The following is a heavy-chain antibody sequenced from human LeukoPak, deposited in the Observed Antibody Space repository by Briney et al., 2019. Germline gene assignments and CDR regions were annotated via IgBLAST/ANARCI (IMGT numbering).Heavy chain of an antibody. CDR3: ASLSYSGESAFDI. Sequence: GGSLRLSCAASGFTFSSYWMHWVRQAPGKGLVWVSRINSDGSSTSYADSVKGRFTISRDNAKNTLYLQMNSLRAEDTAVYYCASLSYSGESAFDIWGQGTTVTVSS. D-gene: IGHD1-26*01. CDR1: GFTFSSYW. CDR2: INSDGSST. J-gene: IGHJ3*02. V-gene: IGHV3-74*01.